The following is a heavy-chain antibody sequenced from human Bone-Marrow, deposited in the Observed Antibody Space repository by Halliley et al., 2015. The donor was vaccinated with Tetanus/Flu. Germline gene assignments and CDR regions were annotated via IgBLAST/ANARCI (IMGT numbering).Heavy chain of an antibody. J-gene: IGHJ5*02. CDR2: ITSKSDGGTT. V-gene: IGHV3-15*01. CDR1: GITLNYVW. CDR3: TTGTFAIINS. Sequence: SLRLSCAVSGITLNYVWMSWVRLAPGKGLEWVGRITSKSDGGTTDYTTPVKGRFTISRDDSKNTLFLQMNSLRTEDTAMYYCTTGTFAIINSWGQGTLVTVSS.